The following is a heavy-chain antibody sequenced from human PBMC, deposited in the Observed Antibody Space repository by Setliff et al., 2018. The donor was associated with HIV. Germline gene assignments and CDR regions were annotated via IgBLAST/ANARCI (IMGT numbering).Heavy chain of an antibody. CDR2: INPSSGGT. CDR3: ATWGGSPDGYFYYYMDV. V-gene: IGHV1-2*06. D-gene: IGHD1-26*01. J-gene: IGHJ6*03. Sequence: GASVKVSCKASRYTFTGYYIHWVRRAPGQGLEWMGRINPSSGGTNYAPKFQGRVTMTRDKSISTAYMELSRLRSDDTAVYYCATWGGSPDGYFYYYMDVWGKGTTVTVSS. CDR1: RYTFTGYY.